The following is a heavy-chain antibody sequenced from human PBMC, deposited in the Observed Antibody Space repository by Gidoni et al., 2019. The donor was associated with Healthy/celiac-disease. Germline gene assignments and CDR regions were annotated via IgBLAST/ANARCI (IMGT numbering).Heavy chain of an antibody. CDR2: ISYDGSNK. CDR1: GFTFSSYA. V-gene: IGHV3-30-3*01. Sequence: QVQLVESGGGVVQPGRSLRLSCAASGFTFSSYAMHWVRQAPGKGLEWVAVISYDGSNKYYADSVKGRFTISRDNSKNTLYLQMNSLRAEDTAVYYCARSGSGSYVGYGMDVWGQGTTVTVSS. D-gene: IGHD1-26*01. CDR3: ARSGSGSYVGYGMDV. J-gene: IGHJ6*02.